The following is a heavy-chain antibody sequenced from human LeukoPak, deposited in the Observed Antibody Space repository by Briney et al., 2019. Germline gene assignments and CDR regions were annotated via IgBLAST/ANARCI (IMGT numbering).Heavy chain of an antibody. CDR2: IWYDGSNK. D-gene: IGHD1-26*01. Sequence: GGSLRLSCAASGFTFSSYGMHWVRQAPGKGLEWVAVIWYDGSNKYCADSVKGRFTISRDNSKNTLYLQMNSLRAEDTAVYYCAREAEYSGSYYVAPGVGWFDPWGQGTLVTVSP. CDR1: GFTFSSYG. CDR3: AREAEYSGSYYVAPGVGWFDP. J-gene: IGHJ5*02. V-gene: IGHV3-33*01.